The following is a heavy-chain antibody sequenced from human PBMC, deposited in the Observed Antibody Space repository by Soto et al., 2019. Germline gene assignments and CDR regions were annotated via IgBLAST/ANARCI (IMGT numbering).Heavy chain of an antibody. CDR3: ARCSGGSYNTYYFYYGMDV. CDR2: ISAYNGNT. J-gene: IGHJ6*02. CDR1: GYTFTSYG. Sequence: ASVKVSCKVSGYTFTSYGISWVRQAPGQGLDWMGWISAYNGNTKYAQDLQGRVTMTTDTSTSTAYMELRSLRSDDTAMYYCARCSGGSYNTYYFYYGMDVWGQGTTVTVSS. V-gene: IGHV1-18*04. D-gene: IGHD2-15*01.